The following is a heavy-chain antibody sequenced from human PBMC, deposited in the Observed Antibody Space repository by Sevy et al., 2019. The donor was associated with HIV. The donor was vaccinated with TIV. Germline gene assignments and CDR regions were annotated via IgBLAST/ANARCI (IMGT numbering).Heavy chain of an antibody. CDR2: IYPGDSDT. J-gene: IGHJ4*02. D-gene: IGHD3-22*01. V-gene: IGHV5-51*01. CDR3: ARRFDSTGYHPFDY. CDR1: GTSFTNYW. Sequence: GESLNISCKGSGTSFTNYWIGWVRQMPGKGLEWMGVIYPGDSDTKYSPSFQGRVTISADKSITTAYLQWSSLKASDTAMYYCARRFDSTGYHPFDYWGQGTLVTVSS.